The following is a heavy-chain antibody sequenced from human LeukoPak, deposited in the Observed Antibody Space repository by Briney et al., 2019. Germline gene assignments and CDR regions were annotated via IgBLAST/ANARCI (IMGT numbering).Heavy chain of an antibody. V-gene: IGHV3-48*02. CDR3: AREPWIQLWSNLDY. CDR1: GFTFSNYS. Sequence: GGSLRLSCAASGFTFSNYSMNWVRQAPGKGLEWVSYISSSSSTIYYADSVKGRFTISRDNAKNSLYLQMNSLRDEDTAVYYCAREPWIQLWSNLDYWGQGTLVTVSS. J-gene: IGHJ4*02. D-gene: IGHD5-18*01. CDR2: ISSSSSTI.